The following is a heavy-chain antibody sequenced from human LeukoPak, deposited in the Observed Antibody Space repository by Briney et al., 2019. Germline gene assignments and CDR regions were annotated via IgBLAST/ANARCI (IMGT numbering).Heavy chain of an antibody. CDR2: IYPDDSDS. CDR1: GYSFTNYW. Sequence: GESLKISCRGSGYSFTNYWIGWVRQMPGKGLEWMGIIYPDDSDSKYSPSFQGQVTISVDKSINTAYLQWSSLKASDTAMYYCARSYYYGAGTSGDYWGQRTLVTVSS. D-gene: IGHD3-10*01. V-gene: IGHV5-51*01. CDR3: ARSYYYGAGTSGDY. J-gene: IGHJ4*02.